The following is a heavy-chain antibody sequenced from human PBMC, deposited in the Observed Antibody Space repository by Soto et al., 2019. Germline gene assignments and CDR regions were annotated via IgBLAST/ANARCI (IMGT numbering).Heavy chain of an antibody. D-gene: IGHD4-17*01. V-gene: IGHV3-23*02. CDR3: ANTTT. CDR2: XSGXXGSX. J-gene: IGHJ5*02. Sequence: XXSLRLSCAASGFTFNTYAMSWVRQAPGXXXXXVXXXSGXXGSXXXXXXVKXXXXXXTDNSKNKLYIQIKSMRAEDTAVYYCANTTTWGQGTLVTVYS. CDR1: GFTFNTYA.